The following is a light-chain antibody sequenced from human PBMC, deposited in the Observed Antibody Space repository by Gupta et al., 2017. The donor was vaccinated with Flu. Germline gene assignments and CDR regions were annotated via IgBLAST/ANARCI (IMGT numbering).Light chain of an antibody. CDR3: QQNDSHPQWT. Sequence: DIQMTQSPSSLSASLGDRVTITCRASQSINTSLNWYQQKAGKVPKLLVYAESSWQSGVASRFSGSGDETDVTLTISSRQQEDFAAYYCQQNDSHPQWTFGQGTKVEV. CDR2: AES. J-gene: IGKJ1*01. V-gene: IGKV1-39*01. CDR1: QSINTS.